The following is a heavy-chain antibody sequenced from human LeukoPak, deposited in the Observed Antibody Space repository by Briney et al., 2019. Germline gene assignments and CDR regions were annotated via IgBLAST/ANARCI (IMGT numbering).Heavy chain of an antibody. CDR1: GFTFSSYG. V-gene: IGHV3-30*02. J-gene: IGHJ4*02. CDR2: IRYDGSNK. D-gene: IGHD5-12*01. Sequence: GGSLRLSCAASGFTFSSYGMHWVRQAPGKGLEWVAFIRYDGSNKYYADSVKGRFTISRDNSKNTLYLQMNSLRAEDTAVYYCTTLYGGSLDYWGQGTLVTVSS. CDR3: TTLYGGSLDY.